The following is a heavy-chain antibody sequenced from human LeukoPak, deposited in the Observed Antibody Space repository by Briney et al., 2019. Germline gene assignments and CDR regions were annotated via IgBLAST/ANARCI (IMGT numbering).Heavy chain of an antibody. CDR3: ARDPALRYFDEGTYYFDY. J-gene: IGHJ4*02. CDR1: GFTFSSYA. CDR2: ISYDGSNK. V-gene: IGHV3-30-3*01. Sequence: GGSLRLSCAASGFTFSSYAMHWVRQAPGKGLEWVAVISYDGSNKYYADSVKGRFTISRDNSKNTLYLQMNSLRAEDTAVYYCARDPALRYFDEGTYYFDYWGQGTLVTVSS. D-gene: IGHD3-9*01.